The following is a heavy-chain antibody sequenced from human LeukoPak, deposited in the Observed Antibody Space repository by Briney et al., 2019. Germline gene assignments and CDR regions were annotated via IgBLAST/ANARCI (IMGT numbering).Heavy chain of an antibody. CDR1: GYTFTSYG. CDR2: ISAYNGNT. CDR3: AGGLGKAGPYYYYYYYMDV. Sequence: ASVKVSCKASGYTFTSYGISWVRQAPGQGLEWMGWISAYNGNTNYAQKLQGRVTMTTDTSTSTAYMELRSLRSDDTAVYYCAGGLGKAGPYYYYYYYMDVWGKGTTVTVSS. J-gene: IGHJ6*03. V-gene: IGHV1-18*01. D-gene: IGHD6-19*01.